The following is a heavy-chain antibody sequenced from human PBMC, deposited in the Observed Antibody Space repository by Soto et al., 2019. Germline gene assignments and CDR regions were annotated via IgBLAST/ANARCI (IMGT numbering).Heavy chain of an antibody. CDR2: INEDGGAK. J-gene: IGHJ4*02. CDR1: GFPFSNSW. D-gene: IGHD3-10*01. V-gene: IGHV3-7*01. Sequence: SLRLSCAASGFPFSNSWMTWIRQAPGKGLEWVANINEDGGAKSYAESVKGRIAISRDNVKNSLYLQMNSLRAEDTAAYYCARGGGGASDYWGQGTLVTVSS. CDR3: ARGGGGASDY.